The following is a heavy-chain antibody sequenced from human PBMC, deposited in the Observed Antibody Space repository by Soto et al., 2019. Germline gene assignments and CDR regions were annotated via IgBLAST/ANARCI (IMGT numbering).Heavy chain of an antibody. V-gene: IGHV3-33*01. CDR3: ARDKGRLRYFDWLPDYYYYYGMDV. J-gene: IGHJ6*02. D-gene: IGHD3-9*01. CDR1: GFTFSSYG. Sequence: PGGSLRLSCAASGFTFSSYGMHWVRQAPGKGLEWVAVIWYDGSNKYYADSVKGRFTISRDNSKNTLYLQMNSLRAEDTAVYYCARDKGRLRYFDWLPDYYYYYGMDVWGQGTTVTVSS. CDR2: IWYDGSNK.